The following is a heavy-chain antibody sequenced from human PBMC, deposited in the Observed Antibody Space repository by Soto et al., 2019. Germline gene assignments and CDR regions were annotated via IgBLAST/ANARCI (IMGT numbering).Heavy chain of an antibody. CDR2: ISAHNGNT. J-gene: IGHJ4*02. V-gene: IGHV1-18*01. CDR1: GYGFTTYG. CDR3: ARGRYGDY. Sequence: QVHLVQSGAEVKKPGASVKVSCKGSGYGFTTYGITWVRQAPGQGLAWMAWISAHNGNTNYAQKLQGRVTVTRDTSTSTAYMELRSLRSADTAVYYCARGRYGDYWGQGALVTVSS. D-gene: IGHD1-1*01.